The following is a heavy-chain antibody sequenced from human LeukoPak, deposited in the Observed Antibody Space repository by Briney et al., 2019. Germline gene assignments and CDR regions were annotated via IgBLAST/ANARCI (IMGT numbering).Heavy chain of an antibody. D-gene: IGHD3-9*01. CDR2: INHSGST. CDR1: GGSFSGYY. Sequence: SETLSLTCAVYGGSFSGYYWSWIRQPPGKGLEWIGEINHSGSTNYNPSLKSRVTISVDTSKNQFSLKLSSVTAADTAVYYCASELRYFEWLFTYFDYWGQGTLVTVSS. CDR3: ASELRYFEWLFTYFDY. V-gene: IGHV4-34*01. J-gene: IGHJ4*02.